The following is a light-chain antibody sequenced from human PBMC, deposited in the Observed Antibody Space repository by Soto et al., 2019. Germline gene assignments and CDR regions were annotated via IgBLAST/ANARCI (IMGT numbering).Light chain of an antibody. J-gene: IGKJ2*01. CDR1: QSVGGN. CDR2: ATS. V-gene: IGKV3-15*01. CDR3: QQYSDWPPYT. Sequence: ETVMTQSPVTLSVSPGERATLSCRASQSVGGNVAWYQQKPGQAPRLLLYATSTRATGIPARFSGSGSRIEFTLTISSLQSEDSAVYFCQQYSDWPPYTFGQGTKLEIK.